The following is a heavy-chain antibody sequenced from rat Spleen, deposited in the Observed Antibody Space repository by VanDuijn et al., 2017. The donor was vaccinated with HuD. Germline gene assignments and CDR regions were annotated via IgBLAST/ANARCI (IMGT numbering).Heavy chain of an antibody. CDR1: GYSITSSYR. J-gene: IGHJ3*01. Sequence: EVQLQESGPGLVKPSQSLSLTCSVTGYSITSSYRWNWIRKFPGNKLGWMGYINSAGSTNYNPSLKSRISITRDTSKNQFFLQVNSVTTEDTATYYCARQAPDYFDYWGQGTLVTVSS. CDR3: ARQAPDYFDY. D-gene: IGHD1-7*01. CDR2: INSAGST. V-gene: IGHV3-3*01.